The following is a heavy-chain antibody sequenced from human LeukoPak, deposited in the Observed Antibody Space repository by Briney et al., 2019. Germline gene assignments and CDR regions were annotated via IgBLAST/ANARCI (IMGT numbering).Heavy chain of an antibody. CDR3: ASWGAGGNS. D-gene: IGHD3-16*01. Sequence: PGGCLRLSCEASGFTLSTYWMNWVRQVPGKGLDWVANINPDGSGKRYVDSVKGRFTIARDNADNSLSLQMNSLRAEDTAVYYCASWGAGGNSWGQGTLVTVSS. J-gene: IGHJ4*02. CDR1: GFTLSTYW. CDR2: INPDGSGK. V-gene: IGHV3-7*01.